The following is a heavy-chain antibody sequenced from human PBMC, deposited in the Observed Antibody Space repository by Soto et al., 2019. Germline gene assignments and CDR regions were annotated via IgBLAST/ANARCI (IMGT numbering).Heavy chain of an antibody. CDR1: GYTFTSYG. Sequence: QVQLVQSGAEVKKPGASVKVYCKASGYTFTSYGISWVRQAPGQGLEWMGWISAYNGNTNYSQKLQGRVTMTTDTATSTASMELSSLRSDDTAVYYCARDESSGYLDYWGQGTLVTVSS. J-gene: IGHJ4*02. CDR2: ISAYNGNT. V-gene: IGHV1-18*01. CDR3: ARDESSGYLDY. D-gene: IGHD3-22*01.